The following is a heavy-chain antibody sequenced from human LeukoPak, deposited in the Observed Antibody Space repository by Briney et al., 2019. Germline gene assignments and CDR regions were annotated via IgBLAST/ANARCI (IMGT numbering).Heavy chain of an antibody. CDR1: GFMFRNYA. CDR2: IIASGGTT. CDR3: AKDFGDRFYYFVS. Sequence: GGSLRLSCAASGFMFRNYAMDWVRQAPGKGLEWVSAIIASGGTTYYADSVKGRFTISRDNSKNTLFLQMNSLRAEDTAVYYCAKDFGDRFYYFVSWGQGTLVTVSS. J-gene: IGHJ4*02. D-gene: IGHD4-17*01. V-gene: IGHV3-23*01.